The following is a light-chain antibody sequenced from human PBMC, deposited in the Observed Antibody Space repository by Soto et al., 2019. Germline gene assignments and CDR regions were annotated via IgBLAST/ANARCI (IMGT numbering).Light chain of an antibody. CDR1: LTISDNY. CDR3: QQYSMAPLT. J-gene: IGKJ1*01. Sequence: EIVMTQSPGTLSLSPGDRATLSCRASLTISDNYLAWYQQKAGQAPRLVIFGASSRATGIPDRFSASGSGTDFTLTISRLEPEDFAVYYCQQYSMAPLTFGQGTKVDIK. V-gene: IGKV3-20*01. CDR2: GAS.